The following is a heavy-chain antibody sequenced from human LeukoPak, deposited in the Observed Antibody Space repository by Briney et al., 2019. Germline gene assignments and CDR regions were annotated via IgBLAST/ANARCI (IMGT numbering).Heavy chain of an antibody. CDR1: GGSITTSGHY. CDR2: IDYRERT. CDR3: ANYVSGTMRDY. V-gene: IGHV4-39*01. Sequence: SETLSLTCTVSGGSITTSGHYWGWIRQPPGKGLEWIGSIDYRERTTYNPSLKSRVAISADTSRNQFSLKLSSVTATDTAVYYCANYVSGTMRDYWGQGTLVTVSS. D-gene: IGHD3-16*01. J-gene: IGHJ4*02.